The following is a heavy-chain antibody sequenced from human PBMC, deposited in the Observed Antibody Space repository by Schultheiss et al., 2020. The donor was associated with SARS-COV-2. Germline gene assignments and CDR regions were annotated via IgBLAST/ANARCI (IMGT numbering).Heavy chain of an antibody. CDR2: ISYDGSNK. V-gene: IGHV3-30-3*01. CDR3: ARDAPCSGGNCYYDY. J-gene: IGHJ4*02. D-gene: IGHD2-15*01. CDR1: GFAFSSTS. Sequence: GESLKISCAASGFAFSSTSMSWVRQAPGKGLEWVAVISYDGSNKYYADSVKGRFTISRDNSKNTLYLQMNSLRAEDTAVYYCARDAPCSGGNCYYDYWGQGTLVTVSS.